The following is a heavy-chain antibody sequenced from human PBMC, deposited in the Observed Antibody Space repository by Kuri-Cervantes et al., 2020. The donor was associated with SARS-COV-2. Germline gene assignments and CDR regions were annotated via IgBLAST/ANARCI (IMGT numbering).Heavy chain of an antibody. V-gene: IGHV1-69*13. CDR1: GYTFTGYY. Sequence: SVKVSCKASGYTFTGYYMHWVRQAPGQGLEWMGRIIPIFGTANYAQKFQGRVTITADESTSTAYMELSSLRSEDTAVYYCASGGYSYGWPSMAYCGGDCYSGFVYWGQGTLVTVSS. CDR2: IIPIFGTA. D-gene: IGHD2-21*01. J-gene: IGHJ4*02. CDR3: ASGGYSYGWPSMAYCGGDCYSGFVY.